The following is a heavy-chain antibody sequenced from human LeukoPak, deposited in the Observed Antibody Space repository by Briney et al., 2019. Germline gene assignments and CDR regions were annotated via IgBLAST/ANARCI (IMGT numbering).Heavy chain of an antibody. CDR3: ARGGYSGYGVAYMDV. V-gene: IGHV3-21*01. Sequence: GGSLRLSCAASGFTFSSYSMNWVRQAPGKGLEWVSSISSSSSYIYYADSVKGRFTISRDNAKNSLYLQMNSLRAEDTAVYYCARGGYSGYGVAYMDVWGKGTTVTVSS. J-gene: IGHJ6*03. CDR1: GFTFSSYS. CDR2: ISSSSSYI. D-gene: IGHD5-12*01.